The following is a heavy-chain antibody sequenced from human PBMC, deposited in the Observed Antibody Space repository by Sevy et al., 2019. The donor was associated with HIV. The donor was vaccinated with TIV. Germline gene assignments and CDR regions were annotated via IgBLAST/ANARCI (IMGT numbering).Heavy chain of an antibody. CDR3: ASPGGYRYGSLLDN. CDR2: INPNSGDT. D-gene: IGHD5-18*01. J-gene: IGHJ4*02. CDR1: GYTFTDYF. V-gene: IGHV1-2*02. Sequence: ASVKVSCKASGYTFTDYFMHWVRQAPGQGLEWMGWINPNSGDTKYAQKFQGRVTVTRDTSIRTAYMELSSLRFDDTAVYYSASPGGYRYGSLLDNWGQGTLVTVSS.